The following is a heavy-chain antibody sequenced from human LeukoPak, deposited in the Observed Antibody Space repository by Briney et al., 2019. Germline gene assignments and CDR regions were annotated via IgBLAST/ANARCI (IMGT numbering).Heavy chain of an antibody. Sequence: ASVKVSCKASGYTFTSYGISWVRQAPGQGLEWMGWINPNSGGTNYAQKFQGRVTMTRDTSISTAYMELSRLRSDDTAVYYCATSADSSSWYRGDYWGQGTLVTVSS. CDR1: GYTFTSYG. J-gene: IGHJ4*02. CDR3: ATSADSSSWYRGDY. CDR2: INPNSGGT. D-gene: IGHD6-13*01. V-gene: IGHV1-2*02.